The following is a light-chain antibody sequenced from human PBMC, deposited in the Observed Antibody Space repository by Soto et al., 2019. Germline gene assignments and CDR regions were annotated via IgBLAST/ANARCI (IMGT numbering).Light chain of an antibody. J-gene: IGKJ1*01. Sequence: EIVLTQSPGTLSLSPGERATLSCRASQSVSSSYLAWYQQKPGRAPRLLIDGASSRATGIPDRFSGSGSGTDFTLTISRLEPEDLAVYYCQQYGSPVTFGQGTKVEIK. CDR3: QQYGSPVT. V-gene: IGKV3-20*01. CDR1: QSVSSSY. CDR2: GAS.